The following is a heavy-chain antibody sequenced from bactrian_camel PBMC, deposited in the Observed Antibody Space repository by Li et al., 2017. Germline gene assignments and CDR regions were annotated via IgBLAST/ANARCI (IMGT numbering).Heavy chain of an antibody. CDR1: RARIGNYC. Sequence: HVQLVESGGGSVKTGGSLRISCLGSRARIGNYCMGWFRRAPGKEREGVAAIDSDGSTSYAHSVKGRFTIPKDNAKNALYLQMNSLKPEDTAMYYCTADRILSRLWVGSGNYRGRGTQVTVS. CDR3: TADRILSRLWVGSGNY. J-gene: IGHJ4*01. CDR2: IDSDGST. D-gene: IGHD5*01. V-gene: IGHV3S53*01.